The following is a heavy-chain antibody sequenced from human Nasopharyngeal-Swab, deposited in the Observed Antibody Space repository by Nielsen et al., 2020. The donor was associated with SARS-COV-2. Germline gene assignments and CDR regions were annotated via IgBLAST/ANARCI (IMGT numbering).Heavy chain of an antibody. CDR3: ARAYPTFDI. CDR1: GFSFTDYW. J-gene: IGHJ4*02. CDR2: ISPENSDT. Sequence: GESLKISCEGSGFSFTDYWIGWVRQKPGKGLELMGIISPENSDTRYSPSFQGQATFSSDKSVATAFLQWSSLKTSDTAMYYCARAYPTFDIWGQGTLVTVSS. V-gene: IGHV5-51*01.